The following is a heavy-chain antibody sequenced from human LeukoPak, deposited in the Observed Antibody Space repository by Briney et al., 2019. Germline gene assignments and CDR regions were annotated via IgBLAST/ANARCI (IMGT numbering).Heavy chain of an antibody. CDR1: GYTFTSRG. CDR2: INADSGNT. D-gene: IGHD6-19*01. J-gene: IGHJ4*02. Sequence: GASVKVSCEASGYTFTSRGFPWVRQAPGQGLEWMGWINADSGNTNYAQKFQGRVTLTTDTSTNTAYMELRSLRSDDTAVYYCARDEVSGGWYNHWGQGTLVTVSS. V-gene: IGHV1-18*04. CDR3: ARDEVSGGWYNH.